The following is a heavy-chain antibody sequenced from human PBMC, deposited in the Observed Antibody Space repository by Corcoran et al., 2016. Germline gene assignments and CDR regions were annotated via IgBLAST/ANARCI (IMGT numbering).Heavy chain of an antibody. J-gene: IGHJ6*02. CDR1: GGSFSGYY. CDR2: INHSGST. V-gene: IGHV4-34*01. CDR3: ARGPKQDVSNYYYYYYGMDV. Sequence: QVQLQQWGAGLLKPSETLSLTCAVYGGSFSGYYWSWIRQPPGKGLEWIGEINHSGSTNYNPSLKSRVTISVDTSKNQFSLKLSSVTAADTAVYYCARGPKQDVSNYYYYYYGMDVWGQGTTVTVSS. D-gene: IGHD4-4*01.